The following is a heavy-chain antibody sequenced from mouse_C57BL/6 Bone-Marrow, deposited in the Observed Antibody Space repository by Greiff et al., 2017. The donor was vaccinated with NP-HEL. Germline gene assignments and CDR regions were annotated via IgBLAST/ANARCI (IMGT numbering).Heavy chain of an antibody. V-gene: IGHV2-5*01. D-gene: IGHD1-1*02. J-gene: IGHJ4*01. CDR1: GFSLTSYG. CDR2: IWRGGST. CDR3: AKMGYGLGAMDY. Sequence: QVHVKQSGPGLVQPSQSLSITCTVSGFSLTSYGVHWVRQSPGKGLEWLGVIWRGGSTDYNAAFMSRLSITKDNSKSQVFFKMNSLQADDTAIYYCAKMGYGLGAMDYWGQGTSVTVSS.